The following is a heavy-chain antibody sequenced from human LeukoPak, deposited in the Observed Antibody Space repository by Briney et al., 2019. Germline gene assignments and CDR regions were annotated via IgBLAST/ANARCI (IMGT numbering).Heavy chain of an antibody. J-gene: IGHJ6*04. CDR1: GYTFTSYA. CDR3: ARGGRYCSSTSCYYYYGMDV. Sequence: ASVKVSCKASGYTFTSYAMHWVRQAPGQRLEWMGWINAGNGKTKYSQKFQGRVTITRDTSASTAYMELSSLRSEDTAVYYCARGGRYCSSTSCYYYYGMDVWGKGTTVTVSS. D-gene: IGHD2-2*01. V-gene: IGHV1-3*01. CDR2: INAGNGKT.